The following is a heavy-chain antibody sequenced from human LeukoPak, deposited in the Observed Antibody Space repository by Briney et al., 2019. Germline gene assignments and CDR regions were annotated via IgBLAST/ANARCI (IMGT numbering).Heavy chain of an antibody. CDR1: GFTVSSNY. CDR3: ARSFSSYYDSSGYYKGIDY. Sequence: GGSLRLSCAASGFTVSSNYMSWVRQAPGKGLEWVSVIYSGGSTYYADSVKGRFTISRDNSKNTLYLQMNSLRAEDTAVYYCARSFSSYYDSSGYYKGIDYWGQGTLVTVSS. D-gene: IGHD3-22*01. CDR2: IYSGGST. V-gene: IGHV3-66*01. J-gene: IGHJ4*02.